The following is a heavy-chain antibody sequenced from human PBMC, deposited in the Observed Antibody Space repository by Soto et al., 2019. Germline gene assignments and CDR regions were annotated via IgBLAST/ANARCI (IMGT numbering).Heavy chain of an antibody. CDR3: ARRPKSGSFHYYGVDV. CDR2: IYYNGRT. CDR1: GGSISSSSYY. D-gene: IGHD1-26*01. V-gene: IGHV4-39*01. J-gene: IGHJ6*02. Sequence: PSETLSLTCTVSGGSISSSSYYWDWIRQSPGKGLEWIGNIYYNGRTYYNPSLRSRVTIPVDTSQNQFSLTVSSVTAADTAVYYCARRPKSGSFHYYGVDVWGQGTTVTVSS.